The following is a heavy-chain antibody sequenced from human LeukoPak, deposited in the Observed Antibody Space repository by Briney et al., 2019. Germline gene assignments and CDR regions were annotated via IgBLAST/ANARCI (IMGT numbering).Heavy chain of an antibody. D-gene: IGHD3-22*01. Sequence: ASVKVSCKASGYTFTGYYMHWVRQAPGQGLEWMGWINPNSGGTKYAQKFQGRVTMTGDTSISTAYMELSRLRSDDTAVYYCARGSSYYYDSSAQRAAFDIWGQGTMVTVSS. V-gene: IGHV1-2*02. CDR2: INPNSGGT. CDR3: ARGSSYYYDSSAQRAAFDI. CDR1: GYTFTGYY. J-gene: IGHJ3*02.